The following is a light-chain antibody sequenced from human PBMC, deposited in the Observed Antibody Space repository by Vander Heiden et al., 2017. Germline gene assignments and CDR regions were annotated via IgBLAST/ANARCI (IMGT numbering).Light chain of an antibody. CDR3: GTWDSSLSAGV. Sequence: SVLRQPPSVSAAPGQKVTISCSGSSSNMGNNYVSWYQQLPGTAPKRLIYDNNQRPSGIPDRFSGSKSGTSATLGITGLQTGDEADYYCGTWDSSLSAGVFGGGTRLTVL. V-gene: IGLV1-51*01. J-gene: IGLJ3*02. CDR2: DNN. CDR1: SSNMGNNY.